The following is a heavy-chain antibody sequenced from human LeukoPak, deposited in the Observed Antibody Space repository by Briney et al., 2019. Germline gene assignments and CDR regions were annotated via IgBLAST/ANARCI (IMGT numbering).Heavy chain of an antibody. J-gene: IGHJ4*02. D-gene: IGHD6-13*01. Sequence: GGSLRLSCAASGFTVSSNYMSWVRQAPGKGLEWVSVIYSGGGTYYADSVKGRFTISRDASMNTLYLQMNSLRADDTAVYYCARGPPGQQLLFWGQGTLVTVSS. CDR2: IYSGGGT. V-gene: IGHV3-66*01. CDR3: ARGPPGQQLLF. CDR1: GFTVSSNY.